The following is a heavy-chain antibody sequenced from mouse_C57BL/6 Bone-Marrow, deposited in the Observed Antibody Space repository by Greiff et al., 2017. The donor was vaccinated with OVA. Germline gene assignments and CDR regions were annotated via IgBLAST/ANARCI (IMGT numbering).Heavy chain of an antibody. J-gene: IGHJ2*01. D-gene: IGHD2-3*01. Sequence: QVQLQQSGPELVKPGASVKISCKASGYAFSSSWMNWVKQRPGKGLEWIGRIYPGDGDTNYNGKFKGKATLTADKSSSTAYMQLSSLTSEDSAVSFWERHEDGYYASCFDYGGQGTALTVSS. CDR1: GYAFSSSW. CDR2: IYPGDGDT. CDR3: ERHEDGYYASCFDY. V-gene: IGHV1-82*01.